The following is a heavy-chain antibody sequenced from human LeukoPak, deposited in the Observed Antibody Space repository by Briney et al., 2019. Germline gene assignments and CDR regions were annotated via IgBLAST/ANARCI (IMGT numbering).Heavy chain of an antibody. CDR1: GYSFTSYW. J-gene: IGHJ5*02. Sequence: GESLKISCQGSGYSFTSYWIGWVRQMPGKGLEWMGIIYPGDSDTRYSPSFQGQVTISADKSISTAYLQWSSLKASDTAMYYCARLGGYCSSTSCYIGWFDPWGQGTLVTVSS. CDR2: IYPGDSDT. V-gene: IGHV5-51*01. D-gene: IGHD2-2*02. CDR3: ARLGGYCSSTSCYIGWFDP.